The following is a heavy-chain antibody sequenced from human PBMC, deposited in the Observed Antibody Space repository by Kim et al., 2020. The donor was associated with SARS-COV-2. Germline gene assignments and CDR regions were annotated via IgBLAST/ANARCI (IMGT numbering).Heavy chain of an antibody. CDR1: GGSISSYY. J-gene: IGHJ6*02. D-gene: IGHD3-10*01. Sequence: SETLSLTCTVSGGSISSYYWSWIRQPPGKGLEWIGYIYYSGSTNYNPSLKSRVTISVDTSKNQFSLKLSSVTAADTAVYYCARDSYYYGSGMDVWGQGTTVTVSS. CDR2: IYYSGST. CDR3: ARDSYYYGSGMDV. V-gene: IGHV4-59*13.